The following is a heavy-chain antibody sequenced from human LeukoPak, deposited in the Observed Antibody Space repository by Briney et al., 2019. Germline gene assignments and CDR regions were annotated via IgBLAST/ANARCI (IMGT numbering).Heavy chain of an antibody. J-gene: IGHJ4*02. CDR1: GGSISSSSYY. CDR2: IYYSGST. D-gene: IGHD2-15*01. V-gene: IGHV4-39*07. CDR3: ASQLGYCSGGSCLGIDY. Sequence: PSETLSLTCTVSGGSISSSSYYWGWIRQPPGKGLEWIGSIYYSGSTYYNPSLKSRVTISVDTSKNQFSPKLSSVTAADTAVYYCASQLGYCSGGSCLGIDYWGQGTLVTVSS.